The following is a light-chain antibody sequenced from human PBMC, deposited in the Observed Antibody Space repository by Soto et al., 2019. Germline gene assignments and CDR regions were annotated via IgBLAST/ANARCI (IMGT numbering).Light chain of an antibody. CDR2: KAA. Sequence: IQMTQSPATLSASVGDRVAITCPASDNIVHWVAWYQQKPGKAPKLLIYKAANLADEVPSRFAGSGSGTDFTLTITRLQPDDFATYYCQHYNSYPITFGQGTRLEIK. CDR3: QHYNSYPIT. J-gene: IGKJ5*01. CDR1: DNIVHW. V-gene: IGKV1-5*03.